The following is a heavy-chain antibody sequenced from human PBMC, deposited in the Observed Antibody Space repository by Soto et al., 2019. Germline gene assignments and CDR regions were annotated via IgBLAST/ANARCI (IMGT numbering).Heavy chain of an antibody. V-gene: IGHV1-69*12. J-gene: IGHJ4*02. Sequence: QVQLVQSGAEVKKPGSSVKVSCKASGGTFSSYAISWVRQAPGQGLEWMGGIIPIFGTANYAQKFQGRVTXXAXEXXSTAYMELSSLRSEDTAVYYCASGLVDTAMVTSDYWGQGTLVTVSS. CDR2: IIPIFGTA. CDR3: ASGLVDTAMVTSDY. D-gene: IGHD5-18*01. CDR1: GGTFSSYA.